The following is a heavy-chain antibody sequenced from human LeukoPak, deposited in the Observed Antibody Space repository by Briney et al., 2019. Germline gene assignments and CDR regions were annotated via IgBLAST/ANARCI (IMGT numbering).Heavy chain of an antibody. D-gene: IGHD5-24*01. V-gene: IGHV4-59*06. Sequence: PSETLSLTCTVSGGSISNYYWNWIRQPPGKGLEWIGYIYYSGSTYYNPSLKSRVTISVDTSKNQFSLKLSSVTAADTAVYYCARDRQSEKDALDIWGQGTMVTVSS. CDR2: IYYSGST. CDR3: ARDRQSEKDALDI. J-gene: IGHJ3*02. CDR1: GGSISNYY.